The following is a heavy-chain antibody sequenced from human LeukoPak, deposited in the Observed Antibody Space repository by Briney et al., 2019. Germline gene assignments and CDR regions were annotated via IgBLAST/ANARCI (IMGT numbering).Heavy chain of an antibody. CDR2: ISSSGSTI. J-gene: IGHJ4*02. CDR3: GYYDSSGYYDNDY. D-gene: IGHD3-22*01. Sequence: PGGSLRLSCAASGFTFSDYYMSWIRQAPGKGLEWVSYISSSGSTIYYADSVKGRFTISRDNAKNSLYLQMNSLRAEDTAVCYCGYYDSSGYYDNDYWGQGTLVTVSS. V-gene: IGHV3-11*01. CDR1: GFTFSDYY.